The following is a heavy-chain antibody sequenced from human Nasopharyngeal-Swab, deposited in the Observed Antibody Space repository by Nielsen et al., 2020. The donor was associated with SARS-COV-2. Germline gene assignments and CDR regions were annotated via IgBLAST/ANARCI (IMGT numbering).Heavy chain of an antibody. J-gene: IGHJ4*02. Sequence: ASVNVSCKASGYTFTSYYMHWVRQAPGQGLEWMGIINPSGGSTSYAQKFQGRVTISVDTSKNQFSLKLSSVTAADTAVYYCARVPGSPKSYFDYWGQGTLVTVSS. D-gene: IGHD3-10*01. CDR3: ARVPGSPKSYFDY. CDR2: INPSGGST. CDR1: GYTFTSYY. V-gene: IGHV1-46*01.